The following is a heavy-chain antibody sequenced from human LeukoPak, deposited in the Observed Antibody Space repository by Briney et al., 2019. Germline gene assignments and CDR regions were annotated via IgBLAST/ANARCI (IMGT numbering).Heavy chain of an antibody. Sequence: GESLKISCKGSGYSFASYWIGWVRQMPGKGLEWMGIIYPGDSETKYSPSFQGQVTISADKSISTAYLQWSSLKASDTAMYYCARYHVYGDYYFHYWGQGTLVTVSS. V-gene: IGHV5-51*01. D-gene: IGHD4-17*01. CDR1: GYSFASYW. CDR3: ARYHVYGDYYFHY. CDR2: IYPGDSET. J-gene: IGHJ4*02.